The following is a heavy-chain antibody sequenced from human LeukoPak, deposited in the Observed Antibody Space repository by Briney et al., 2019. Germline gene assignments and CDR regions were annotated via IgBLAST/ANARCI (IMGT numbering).Heavy chain of an antibody. CDR1: GFTFSSYC. J-gene: IGHJ6*03. Sequence: PGGSLRLSCAASGFTFSSYCMHGVRHGPGKGRGWGSRIKSEGSTRSYADSVRGQFTISRDNAKNTLYLQMNSLRAEDTAVYYCARVAVSNYYYLDVWGKGTTVTVTS. CDR3: ARVAVSNYYYLDV. CDR2: IKSEGSTR. V-gene: IGHV3-74*01.